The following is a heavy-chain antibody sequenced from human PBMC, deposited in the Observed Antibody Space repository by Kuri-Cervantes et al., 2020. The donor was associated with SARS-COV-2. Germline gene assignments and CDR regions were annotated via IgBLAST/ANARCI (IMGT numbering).Heavy chain of an antibody. J-gene: IGHJ4*02. CDR2: IKSKTYYGTT. Sequence: LSLTCTASGFNSGDFAMAWFRQAPGKGMEWIGFIKSKTYYGTTKYAASVKGRFTISRDDSKSIAYLQMNSLKTEDTAVYYCTRGGIAVAGSFDYWGQGTLVTVSS. CDR1: GFNSGDFA. V-gene: IGHV3-49*03. D-gene: IGHD6-19*01. CDR3: TRGGIAVAGSFDY.